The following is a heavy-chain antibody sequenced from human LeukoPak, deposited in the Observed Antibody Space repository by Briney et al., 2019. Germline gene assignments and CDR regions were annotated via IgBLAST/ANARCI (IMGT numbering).Heavy chain of an antibody. CDR1: GGSISSYY. D-gene: IGHD4-17*01. CDR2: IYHSRST. J-gene: IGHJ1*01. Sequence: SETLSLTCTVSGGSISSYYWSWIRQPPGKGLEWIGYIYHSRSTNYNPSLKSRVTISVDTSKNQFSLKLSSVTTADTAVYYCARDRAYGDSEYSQHWGQGTLVTVSS. V-gene: IGHV4-59*01. CDR3: ARDRAYGDSEYSQH.